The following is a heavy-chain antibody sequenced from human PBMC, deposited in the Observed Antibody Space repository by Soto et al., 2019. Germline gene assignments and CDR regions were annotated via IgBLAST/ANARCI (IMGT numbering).Heavy chain of an antibody. CDR1: GFTFSSYF. Sequence: PVGSLRLSCAASGFTFSSYFMTWVRQAPGKGLEWVANIKEDGTEANYVDSVKGRFTISRDNAMKSLFLQMDGLRAEDTAVYYCARGGRGAYSSSWFDCWGQGTLVTVSS. CDR2: IKEDGTEA. J-gene: IGHJ4*02. D-gene: IGHD6-13*01. V-gene: IGHV3-7*03. CDR3: ARGGRGAYSSSWFDC.